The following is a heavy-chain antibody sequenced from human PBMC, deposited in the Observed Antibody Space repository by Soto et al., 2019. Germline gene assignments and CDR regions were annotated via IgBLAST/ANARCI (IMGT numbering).Heavy chain of an antibody. Sequence: EVQLVQSAGDLVQPGGSLRLSCVASGFTFSTYWMTWVRQAPGMGLEWVAGIKEDGSEEVYVDSVKGRFSISRDNAKTSLYLQLNSLRAEDTAVYYCATAISSPFSNFDYWGQGSLVTVSS. V-gene: IGHV3-7*01. D-gene: IGHD2-2*01. J-gene: IGHJ4*02. CDR1: GFTFSTYW. CDR3: ATAISSPFSNFDY. CDR2: IKEDGSEE.